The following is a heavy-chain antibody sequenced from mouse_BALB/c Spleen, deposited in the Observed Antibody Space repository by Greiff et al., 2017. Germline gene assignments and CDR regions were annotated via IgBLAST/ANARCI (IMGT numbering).Heavy chain of an antibody. V-gene: IGHV1S29*02. D-gene: IGHD2-4*01. CDR3: ASEDYEGFAY. J-gene: IGHJ3*01. CDR2: IYPYNGGT. CDR1: GYTFTDYN. Sequence: VQLKESGPELVKPGASVKISCKASGYTFTDYNMHWVKQSHGKSLEWIGYIYPYNGGTGYNQKFKSKATLTVDNSSSTAYMELRSLTSEDSAVYYCASEDYEGFAYWGQGTLVTVSA.